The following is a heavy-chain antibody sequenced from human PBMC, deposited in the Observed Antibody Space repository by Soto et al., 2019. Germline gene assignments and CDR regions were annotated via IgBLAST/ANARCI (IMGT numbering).Heavy chain of an antibody. D-gene: IGHD3-3*01. Sequence: GGSLRLSCAASGFTFSSYGMHWVRQAPGKGLEWVAVISYDGSNKYYADSVKGRFTISRDNSKNTLYLQMNSLRAEDTAVYYCAKEREGGITIFGVVIRGPGFDYWGQGTLVTVSS. J-gene: IGHJ4*02. CDR1: GFTFSSYG. V-gene: IGHV3-30*18. CDR2: ISYDGSNK. CDR3: AKEREGGITIFGVVIRGPGFDY.